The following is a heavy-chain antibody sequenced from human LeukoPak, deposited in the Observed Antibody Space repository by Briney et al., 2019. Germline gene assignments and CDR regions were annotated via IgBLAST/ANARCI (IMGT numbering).Heavy chain of an antibody. Sequence: ASVKVSGNASGYTFTSYNINWGRQSTGQGLEWRGWMNPNSGNTGYAQKFQGRVTMTRNTSITTAYMELSRLRSEATAVYYCARSWLAAGFDPWGQGTLVTVSS. V-gene: IGHV1-8*01. CDR2: MNPNSGNT. CDR3: ARSWLAAGFDP. CDR1: GYTFTSYN. J-gene: IGHJ5*02. D-gene: IGHD5-12*01.